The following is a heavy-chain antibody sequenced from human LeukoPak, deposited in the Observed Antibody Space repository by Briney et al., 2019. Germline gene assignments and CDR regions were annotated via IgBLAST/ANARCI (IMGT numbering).Heavy chain of an antibody. V-gene: IGHV4-59*08. CDR2: IYYSGNT. J-gene: IGHJ4*02. CDR3: ARHLNTAMVKAHFDY. D-gene: IGHD5-18*01. Sequence: SETLSLTCTVSGGSISSYYWSWIRQPPGKGLEWIVYIYYSGNTNFNPSLKSRVTISLDTSKSQFSLKLSSVAAADTAVYYCARHLNTAMVKAHFDYWGQGTLVTVSS. CDR1: GGSISSYY.